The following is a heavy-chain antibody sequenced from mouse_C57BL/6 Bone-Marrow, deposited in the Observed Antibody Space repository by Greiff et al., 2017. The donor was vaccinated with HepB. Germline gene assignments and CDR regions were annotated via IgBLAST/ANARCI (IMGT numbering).Heavy chain of an antibody. CDR2: IDPSDSYT. V-gene: IGHV1-69*01. CDR1: GYTFTSYW. J-gene: IGHJ4*01. CDR3: AREGYYGYLDY. Sequence: QVQLQQPGAELVMPGASVKLSCKASGYTFTSYWMHWVKHRPGQGLEWIGEIDPSDSYTNYNQKFKGKSTLTVDKSSSTAYMQLSSLTSEDSAVYYCAREGYYGYLDYWGQGTSVTVSS. D-gene: IGHD2-2*01.